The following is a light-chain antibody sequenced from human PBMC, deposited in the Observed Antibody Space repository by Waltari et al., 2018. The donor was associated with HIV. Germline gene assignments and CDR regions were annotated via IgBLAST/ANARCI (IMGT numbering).Light chain of an antibody. V-gene: IGLV2-14*03. J-gene: IGLJ3*02. CDR2: DVD. Sequence: SAVTQPASVAGRPGQSITISCTGDDSDCGLDNFVSQYQQHPDKLPRLIVYDVDSRASGISARFSGSKSGHTASLNISGLRAEDEAHYYCASFTGDNTLLFGGGTKVTVL. CDR3: ASFTGDNTLL. CDR1: DSDCGLDNF.